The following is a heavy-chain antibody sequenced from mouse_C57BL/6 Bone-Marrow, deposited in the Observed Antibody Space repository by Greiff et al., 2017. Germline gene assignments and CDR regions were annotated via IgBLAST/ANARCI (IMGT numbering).Heavy chain of an antibody. Sequence: DVKLVESGGGLVQPGGSMKLPCAASGFTFSDAWMDWVRQSPEKGLEWVAEFRNKANNHAPYYAESVKGRFTISRDDSNSGVYLQMNSLRAEDTCIYYCTSPYYCGSSPPWFAYWGQGTLVTVSA. CDR1: GFTFSDAW. D-gene: IGHD1-1*01. CDR2: FRNKANNHAP. CDR3: TSPYYCGSSPPWFAY. V-gene: IGHV6-6*01. J-gene: IGHJ3*01.